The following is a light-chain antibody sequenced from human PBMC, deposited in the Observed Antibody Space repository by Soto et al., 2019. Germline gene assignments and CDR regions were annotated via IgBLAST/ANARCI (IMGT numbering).Light chain of an antibody. CDR1: QDISDY. J-gene: IGKJ3*01. Sequence: DIQITQSPSSLSASVGDRVTITCQASQDISDYLNWYHQKPGKAPKFLIYDASYLETGVPSRFSGSGSGTDFTFTISSLQPEDIGTYYCQQYQSLPFTFGPGTKVDIK. CDR3: QQYQSLPFT. CDR2: DAS. V-gene: IGKV1-33*01.